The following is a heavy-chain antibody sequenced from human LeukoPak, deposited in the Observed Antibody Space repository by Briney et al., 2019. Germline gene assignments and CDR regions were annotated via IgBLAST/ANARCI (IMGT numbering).Heavy chain of an antibody. D-gene: IGHD3-10*01. Sequence: PSETLSLTCTVSGGSISSYYWSWIRQPPGKGLEWIGYIYYSGSTNYNPSLKSRVTISVDTSKNQFSLKLSSVTAADTAVYYCAREVVVRGVGDGWFDPWGQGTLVTVSS. J-gene: IGHJ5*02. CDR1: GGSISSYY. CDR2: IYYSGST. CDR3: AREVVVRGVGDGWFDP. V-gene: IGHV4-59*01.